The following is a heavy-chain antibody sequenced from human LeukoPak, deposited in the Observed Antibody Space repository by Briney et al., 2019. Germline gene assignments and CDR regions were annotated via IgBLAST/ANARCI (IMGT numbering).Heavy chain of an antibody. CDR1: GFTFSSYS. J-gene: IGHJ3*02. CDR2: IGSSSSTI. Sequence: GGSLRLSCAASGFTFSSYSMNWVRQAPGKGLEWVSYIGSSSSTIYYADSVKGRFTISRDNAENSLYLQMNSLRGEDTAVYYCARGGLNYADASDIWGQGTMVTVSS. CDR3: ARGGLNYADASDI. D-gene: IGHD4-11*01. V-gene: IGHV3-48*04.